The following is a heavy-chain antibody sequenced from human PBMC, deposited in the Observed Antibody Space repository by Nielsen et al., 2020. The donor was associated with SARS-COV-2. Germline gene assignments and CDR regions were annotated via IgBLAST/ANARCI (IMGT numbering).Heavy chain of an antibody. CDR2: MWYHGGDE. J-gene: IGHJ5*02. Sequence: GESLKISCEASGFTLSSHGMHWVRQPPGKGLEWVAHMWYHGGDENYADSVRGRFTISRDLSKNTVYLQMSNLRVEDTAVYYCARDLTFGAYWFDPWSQGTLVTVSS. CDR3: ARDLTFGAYWFDP. V-gene: IGHV3-33*01. D-gene: IGHD3/OR15-3a*01. CDR1: GFTLSSHG.